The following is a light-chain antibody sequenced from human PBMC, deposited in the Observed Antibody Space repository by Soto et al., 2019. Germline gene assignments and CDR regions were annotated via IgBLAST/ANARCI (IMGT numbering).Light chain of an antibody. V-gene: IGKV2-28*01. CDR3: MQALQTPRT. CDR1: QSLLHSDGYNY. J-gene: IGKJ1*01. Sequence: DIVLTQSPVSLPVTPGEPASISCRSSQSLLHSDGYNYLDWYLQRPGQSPQLLISVGSTRASGVPDRFSGSGSGTDFTLKISRVEAEDVGVYYCMQALQTPRTFGQGTKVEIK. CDR2: VGS.